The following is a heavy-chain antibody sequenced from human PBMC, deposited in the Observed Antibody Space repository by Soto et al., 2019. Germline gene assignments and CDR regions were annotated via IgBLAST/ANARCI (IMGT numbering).Heavy chain of an antibody. V-gene: IGHV3-64*01. Sequence: GGSLRLSCAASGFTFSSYAMHWVRQAPGKGLEYVSAISSNGGSTYYANSVKGRFTISRDNAKNTLSLQMNSLRAEDTAVYYCVRGSVYNWRGDFWGQGTLVTVSS. D-gene: IGHD1-20*01. J-gene: IGHJ4*02. CDR2: ISSNGGST. CDR1: GFTFSSYA. CDR3: VRGSVYNWRGDF.